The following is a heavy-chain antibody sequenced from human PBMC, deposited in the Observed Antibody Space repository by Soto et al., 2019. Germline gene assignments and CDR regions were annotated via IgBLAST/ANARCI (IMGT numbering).Heavy chain of an antibody. D-gene: IGHD5-18*01. CDR3: ARDRGYTYGFDF. V-gene: IGHV3-23*01. J-gene: IGHJ4*02. CDR2: ISGNGRVT. Sequence: PGGSLRLSCAASGFTFDSYAMSWVRQAPGKGLEWVSTISGNGRVTYYADSVKGRFTISRDNSKNTLYLQMNSLRDEDTAVYYCARDRGYTYGFDFWGQGA. CDR1: GFTFDSYA.